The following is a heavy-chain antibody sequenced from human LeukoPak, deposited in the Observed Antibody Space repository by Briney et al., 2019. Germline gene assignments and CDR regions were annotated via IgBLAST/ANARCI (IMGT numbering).Heavy chain of an antibody. V-gene: IGHV4-59*01. CDR1: GGSISSYY. CDR3: ASTGPLTGGVIIN. D-gene: IGHD3-10*01. J-gene: IGHJ4*02. CDR2: IYYSGST. Sequence: PSETLSLTCTVSGGSISSYYWSWIRQPPGKGLEWIGYIYYSGSTNYNPSLKRRVIISVDTSNNQFSLKLSSVTAAGTAVYQCASTGPLTGGVIINWGQGNLVTVSS.